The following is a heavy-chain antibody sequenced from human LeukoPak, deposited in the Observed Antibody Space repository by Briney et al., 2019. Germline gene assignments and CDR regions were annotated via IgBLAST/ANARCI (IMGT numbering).Heavy chain of an antibody. CDR1: GYTFTGYY. CDR3: AKDLRPHGMDV. CDR2: INPNNGGT. D-gene: IGHD6-6*01. J-gene: IGHJ6*02. Sequence: GASVKVSCKASGYTFTGYYIHWVRQAPGQGLDWMGRINPNNGGTNYAQKFQGRVTMTRDMSMSTAYMELSRLRSDDTAVYYCAKDLRPHGMDVWGQGTTVTVSS. V-gene: IGHV1-2*06.